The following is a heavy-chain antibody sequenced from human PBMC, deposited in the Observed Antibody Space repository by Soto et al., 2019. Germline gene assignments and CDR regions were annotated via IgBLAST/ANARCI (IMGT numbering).Heavy chain of an antibody. Sequence: GGSLRLSCAASGFTFSNSWMHWVRQVSGKGLEWVSRINADGTSTSYADSVKGRFTISRDNAKYTLYLHVNSLRAEDTAVYYCVKVLARGVGVPRFYFDSWGQGALVTVSS. J-gene: IGHJ4*02. CDR2: INADGTST. V-gene: IGHV3-74*01. CDR3: VKVLARGVGVPRFYFDS. D-gene: IGHD2-2*01. CDR1: GFTFSNSW.